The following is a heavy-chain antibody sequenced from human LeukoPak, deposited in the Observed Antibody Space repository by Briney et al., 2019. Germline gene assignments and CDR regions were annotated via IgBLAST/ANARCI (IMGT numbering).Heavy chain of an antibody. Sequence: GGSLRLSCEASGFTFNNYAMNWVRQAPGKGLEWVAFIRYDGSNKYYADSVKGRFTISRDNSKNTLYLQMNSLRAEDTAVYYCAKDELGYCSSTSCYPDYWGQGTLVTVSS. CDR2: IRYDGSNK. CDR1: GFTFNNYA. CDR3: AKDELGYCSSTSCYPDY. D-gene: IGHD2-2*01. V-gene: IGHV3-30*02. J-gene: IGHJ4*02.